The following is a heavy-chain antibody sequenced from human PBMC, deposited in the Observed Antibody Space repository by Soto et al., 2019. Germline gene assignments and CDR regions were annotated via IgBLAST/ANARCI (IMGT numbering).Heavy chain of an antibody. V-gene: IGHV5-51*01. D-gene: IGHD3-10*01. CDR3: ARLQGVSISLRFHYGMDV. CDR2: IYPGDSDT. Sequence: GESLKISCKASGYTFSDYWIGWVRQMSGKGLEWVGVIYPGDSDTRYSPSFQGQVTISADNSISTAYLQWSSLKASDTAMYYCARLQGVSISLRFHYGMDVWGQGTTVTVSS. J-gene: IGHJ6*02. CDR1: GYTFSDYW.